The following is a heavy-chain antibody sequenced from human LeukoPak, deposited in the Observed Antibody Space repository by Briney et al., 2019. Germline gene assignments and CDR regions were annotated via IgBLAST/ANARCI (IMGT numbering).Heavy chain of an antibody. CDR3: ARQKGSGSSDLDY. V-gene: IGHV4-4*02. CDR1: GGSISSTNW. J-gene: IGHJ4*02. Sequence: SRTLSLTCAVSGGSISSTNWWSWVHPPPGKRLELIGESYHSGMANYNQSLKSRVTISVDKSKNQFSLRLRSVTAADTAVYYCARQKGSGSSDLDYWGQGTLVTVS. CDR2: SYHSGMA. D-gene: IGHD3-10*01.